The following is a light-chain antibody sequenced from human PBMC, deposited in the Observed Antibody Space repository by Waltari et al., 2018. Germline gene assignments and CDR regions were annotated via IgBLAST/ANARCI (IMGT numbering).Light chain of an antibody. Sequence: EIVMTQSPLSLSVTPGEPASLSCRSSQSLLHSNGYIYLEWYLQKPGQCPQLLIYLASNLASGVPYRFSGIGSCTDFNLQISRVEAEDVGVYYCMQSLQPQFTFGPGTKVEIK. J-gene: IGKJ3*01. CDR3: MQSLQPQFT. CDR1: QSLLHSNGYIY. V-gene: IGKV2-28*01. CDR2: LAS.